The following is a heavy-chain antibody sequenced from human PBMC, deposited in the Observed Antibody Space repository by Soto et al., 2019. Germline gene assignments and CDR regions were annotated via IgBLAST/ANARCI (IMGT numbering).Heavy chain of an antibody. CDR1: GYTFTSYG. D-gene: IGHD3-9*01. V-gene: IGHV1-18*01. J-gene: IGHJ5*02. CDR2: ISAYNGNT. Sequence: QVQLVQSGAEVKKPGASVKVSCKASGYTFTSYGISWVRQAPGQGLEWMGWISAYNGNTNYAQKLQGRVTMTTDTSTSTAYRELRSLRSEDTAVYYCARDPPRYDILTGYYTTGWFDPWGQGTLVTVS. CDR3: ARDPPRYDILTGYYTTGWFDP.